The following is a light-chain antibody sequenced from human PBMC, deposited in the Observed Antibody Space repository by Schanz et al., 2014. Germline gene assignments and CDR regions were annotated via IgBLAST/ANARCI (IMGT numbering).Light chain of an antibody. Sequence: QSALTQPPSASGSPGQSITISCTGTSSDVGGYNSVSWYQQHPGKAPKLMIYEVSKRPSGVSTRFSGSKSGNTASLTISGLQAEDEADYYCCSYAGSSTWVFGGGTKLTVL. CDR1: SSDVGGYNS. V-gene: IGLV2-23*02. J-gene: IGLJ3*02. CDR2: EVS. CDR3: CSYAGSSTWV.